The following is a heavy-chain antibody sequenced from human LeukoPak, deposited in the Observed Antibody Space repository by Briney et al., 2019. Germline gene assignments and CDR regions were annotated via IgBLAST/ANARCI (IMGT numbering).Heavy chain of an antibody. CDR3: ARDSGSGSTKDAFDI. CDR2: ISAYNGNT. CDR1: GYTSTSYG. V-gene: IGHV1-18*01. D-gene: IGHD3-10*01. Sequence: ASVKVSCKASGYTSTSYGISWVRQAPGQGLEWMGWISAYNGNTNYAQKLQGRVTMTTDTSTSTAYMELRSLRSDDTAVYYCARDSGSGSTKDAFDIWGQGTMVTVSS. J-gene: IGHJ3*02.